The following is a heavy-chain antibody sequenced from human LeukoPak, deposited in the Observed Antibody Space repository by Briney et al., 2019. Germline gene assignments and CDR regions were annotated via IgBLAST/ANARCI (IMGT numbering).Heavy chain of an antibody. CDR1: GYTFTGYY. CDR3: ARGRQYYYDSSGYQDY. D-gene: IGHD3-22*01. CDR2: INPNSGGT. V-gene: IGHV1-2*02. Sequence: ASVKVSCKASGYTFTGYYMHWVRQAPGQGLEWMGWINPNSGGTNYAQKFQGRVTMTRDTSISTAYMELSRLRSDDTAVYYCARGRQYYYDSSGYQDYWGQRTLVTVSS. J-gene: IGHJ4*02.